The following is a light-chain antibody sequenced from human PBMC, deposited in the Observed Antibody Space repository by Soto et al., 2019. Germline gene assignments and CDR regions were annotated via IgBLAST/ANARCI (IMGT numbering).Light chain of an antibody. J-gene: IGKJ1*01. CDR1: RSFASSY. V-gene: IGKV3-20*01. CDR3: QQYSTYPWT. Sequence: EIVLTQSPATLSLSPGERATLSCRASRSFASSYLAWYQHKPGQAPRLLIYAASSRATGIPDRFIGSGSGTQFTLTISSLQPDDFATYYCQQYSTYPWTFGQGAKVEFK. CDR2: AAS.